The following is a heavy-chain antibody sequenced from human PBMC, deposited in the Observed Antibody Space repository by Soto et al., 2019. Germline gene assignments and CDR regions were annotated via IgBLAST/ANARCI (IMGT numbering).Heavy chain of an antibody. V-gene: IGHV4-39*01. CDR3: ARQVASMVGYYYYGMDV. CDR2: IYYSGST. J-gene: IGHJ6*02. Sequence: SLPCTVSGGSISSSSYYWGWIRQPPGKGLEWIGSIYYSGSTYYNPSLKSRVTISVDTSKNQFSLKLSSVTAADTAVYYCARQVASMVGYYYYGMDVWGQRTTVTVSS. D-gene: IGHD2-15*01. CDR1: GGSISSSSYY.